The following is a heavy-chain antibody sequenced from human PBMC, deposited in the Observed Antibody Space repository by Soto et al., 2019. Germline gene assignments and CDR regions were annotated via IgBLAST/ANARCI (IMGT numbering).Heavy chain of an antibody. CDR3: SGTNSLHLYYMDV. CDR1: GDSVSSNSAA. D-gene: IGHD1-1*01. V-gene: IGHV6-1*01. CDR2: TYYRSRWYN. J-gene: IGHJ6*03. Sequence: HSQTLSLTCAISGDSVSSNSAAWNWIRQSPSRGLEWLGRTYYRSRWYNDYAVSVKSRITVNPDTSKNQFSLHLNSVTPEDTAVYYCSGTNSLHLYYMDVWEKGTTVTVSS.